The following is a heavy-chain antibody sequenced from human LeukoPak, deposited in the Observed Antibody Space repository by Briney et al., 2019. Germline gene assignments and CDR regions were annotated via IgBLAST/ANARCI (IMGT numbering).Heavy chain of an antibody. Sequence: GGSLRLSCSASGFTFSSYAMSWVRQAPGKGLEWVSVIGAGGDNTYYADSVKGRFTISRDNSKNTLYLQMNSLRVEDTAVYYCTKRSVVTRGYEDYWGQGTLVTVST. CDR3: TKRSVVTRGYEDY. CDR2: IGAGGDNT. CDR1: GFTFSSYA. V-gene: IGHV3-23*01. J-gene: IGHJ4*02. D-gene: IGHD2-21*02.